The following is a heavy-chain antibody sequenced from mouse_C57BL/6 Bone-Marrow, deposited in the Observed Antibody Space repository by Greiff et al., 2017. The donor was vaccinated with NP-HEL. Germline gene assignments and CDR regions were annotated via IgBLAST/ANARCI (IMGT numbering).Heavy chain of an antibody. J-gene: IGHJ1*03. V-gene: IGHV1-22*01. Sequence: VQLQQSGPELVKPGASVKMSCKASGYTFTDYNMHWVKQSHGKSLEWIGYINPNNGGTSYNQKFKGKATLTVNKSSSTAYMELRSLTSEDSAVYYCARSRLLRWYFDVWGTGTTVTVSS. CDR3: ARSRLLRWYFDV. CDR1: GYTFTDYN. D-gene: IGHD1-1*01. CDR2: INPNNGGT.